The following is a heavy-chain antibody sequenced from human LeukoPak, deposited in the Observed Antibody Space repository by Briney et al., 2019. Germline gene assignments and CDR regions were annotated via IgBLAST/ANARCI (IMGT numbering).Heavy chain of an antibody. D-gene: IGHD6-19*01. V-gene: IGHV4-4*09. CDR3: ARDPFLSSGWYRFDY. Sequence: SETLSLTCTVSGGSVSSYYWSWIRQPPGKGLEWIGYIYTSGSTNYNPSLKSRVTISVDTSKNQFSLKLSSVTAADTAVYYCARDPFLSSGWYRFDYWGQGTLVTVSS. CDR1: GGSVSSYY. CDR2: IYTSGST. J-gene: IGHJ4*02.